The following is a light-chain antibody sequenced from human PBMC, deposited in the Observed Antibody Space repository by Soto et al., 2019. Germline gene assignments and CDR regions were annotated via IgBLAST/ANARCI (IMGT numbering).Light chain of an antibody. Sequence: EIVLTQSPGTLSLSPGERATLSCRARQSVSSTYLAWHQQKPGQAPRLLIYGASNRATGIPDRFSGSGSGTEFTLTITSLRPEDFGVYYCQQYGSSPWTFGQGTKVDIK. V-gene: IGKV3-20*01. CDR1: QSVSSTY. J-gene: IGKJ1*01. CDR2: GAS. CDR3: QQYGSSPWT.